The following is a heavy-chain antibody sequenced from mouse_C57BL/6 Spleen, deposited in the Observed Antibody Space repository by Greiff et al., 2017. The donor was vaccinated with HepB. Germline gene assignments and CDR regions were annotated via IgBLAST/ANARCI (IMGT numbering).Heavy chain of an antibody. Sequence: VQLQQSGAELVKPGASVKLSCKASGYTFTEYTIHWVKQRSGQGLEWIGWFYPGSGSIKYNEKFKDKATLTADKSSSTVYMELSRLTSEDSAVFVCARNEDPDYYGSSSAWFAYWGQGTLVTVSA. J-gene: IGHJ3*01. CDR3: ARNEDPDYYGSSSAWFAY. V-gene: IGHV1-62-2*01. CDR2: FYPGSGSI. CDR1: GYTFTEYT. D-gene: IGHD1-1*01.